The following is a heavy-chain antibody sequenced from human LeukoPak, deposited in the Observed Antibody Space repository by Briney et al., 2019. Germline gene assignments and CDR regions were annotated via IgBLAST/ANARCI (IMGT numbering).Heavy chain of an antibody. CDR3: AREPIVLVPTALYYCDY. Sequence: SQTLSLTCTVSGGSISSGIYYWSWIRQPAGKGLEWIGRIYTSGSTNYNPSLKSRVTISVDTSKNQFSLKLSSVTAADTAVYYCAREPIVLVPTALYYCDYWCQGTLVTVSS. CDR2: IYTSGST. J-gene: IGHJ4*02. V-gene: IGHV4-61*02. CDR1: GGSISSGIYY. D-gene: IGHD2-2*01.